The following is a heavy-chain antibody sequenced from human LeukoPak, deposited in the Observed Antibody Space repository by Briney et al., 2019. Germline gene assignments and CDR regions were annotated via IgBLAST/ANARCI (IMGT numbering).Heavy chain of an antibody. CDR2: ISSSGSAI. CDR1: GFTFSSYE. V-gene: IGHV3-48*03. Sequence: GGSLRLSCAASGFTFSSYEMNWVRQAPGKGLEWLSYISSSGSAIYYADSVKGRFIMSRDDAKNSLYLQMNSLRAEDTAVYYCARSGTAMTPWGQGTLVTVSS. D-gene: IGHD2-2*01. CDR3: ARSGTAMTP. J-gene: IGHJ4*02.